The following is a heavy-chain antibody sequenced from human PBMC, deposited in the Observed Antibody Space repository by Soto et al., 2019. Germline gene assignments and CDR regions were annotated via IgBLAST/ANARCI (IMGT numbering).Heavy chain of an antibody. CDR3: ARGVVVAATPEGHDAFDI. J-gene: IGHJ3*02. CDR2: INPNSGGT. CDR1: GYTFTGYY. D-gene: IGHD2-15*01. Sequence: ASVKVSCNASGYTFTGYYVHWVRQAPGQGLERMGWINPNSGGTNYAQKFQGWVTMTRDTSSSTAYMELSSLSSDDTAVYYCARGVVVAATPEGHDAFDIWGQGTMVTVSS. V-gene: IGHV1-2*04.